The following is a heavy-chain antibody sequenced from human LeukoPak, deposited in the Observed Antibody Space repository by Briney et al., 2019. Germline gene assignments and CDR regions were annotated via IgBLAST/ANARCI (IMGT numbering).Heavy chain of an antibody. J-gene: IGHJ4*02. CDR1: GFTFSDYY. D-gene: IGHD3-16*02. Sequence: GGSLRLSCAASGFTFSDYYMSCIRQAPGKGLEWVSYISSSSSYINYADSVKGRFTISRDNAKNSRYLQMNSLRADDTAVYYCARERLGELSYHDYWGQGTLVTVSS. CDR3: ARERLGELSYHDY. V-gene: IGHV3-11*05. CDR2: ISSSSSYI.